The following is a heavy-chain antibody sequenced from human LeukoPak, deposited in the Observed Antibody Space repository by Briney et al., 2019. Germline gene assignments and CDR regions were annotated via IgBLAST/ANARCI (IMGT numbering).Heavy chain of an antibody. CDR1: RGSFNGYY. CDR2: VNHSGST. Sequence: SETLSLTCAVYRGSFNGYYWSWIRQPPGKGLEWLGEVNHSGSTNYNPSLKSRVTVSVGTSKNQFSLRLTSVTAADTAVFYCARSSGFFPFDQWGQGTLVAVSS. D-gene: IGHD6-19*01. J-gene: IGHJ4*02. V-gene: IGHV4-34*01. CDR3: ARSSGFFPFDQ.